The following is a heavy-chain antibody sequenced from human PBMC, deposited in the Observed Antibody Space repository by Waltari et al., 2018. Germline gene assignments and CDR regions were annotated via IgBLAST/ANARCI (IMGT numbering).Heavy chain of an antibody. J-gene: IGHJ4*02. CDR1: GFSLSTSGMC. CDR2: IDWDDDK. CDR3: ARIHYDSSGDYFDY. D-gene: IGHD3-22*01. Sequence: QVTLRESGPALVKPTQTLTLTCTFSGFSLSTSGMCVSWIRQPPGKALEWLARIDWDDDKYYSTSLKTRLTISKDTSKNQVVLTMTNMDPVDTATYYCARIHYDSSGDYFDYWGQGTLVTVSS. V-gene: IGHV2-70*15.